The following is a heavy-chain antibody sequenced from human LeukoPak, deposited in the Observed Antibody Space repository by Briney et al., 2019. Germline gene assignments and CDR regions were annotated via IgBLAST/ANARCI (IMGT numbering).Heavy chain of an antibody. J-gene: IGHJ4*02. CDR1: GFTFSGYA. V-gene: IGHV3-30-3*01. Sequence: QPGGPLRLSCAASGFTFSGYAMHWVRQAPGKGLEWVAVISYDGSNKYYADSVKGRFTISRDNSKNTLYLQMNSLRAEDTAVYYCARGGIAVAGAFDYWGQGTLVTVSS. CDR3: ARGGIAVAGAFDY. CDR2: ISYDGSNK. D-gene: IGHD6-19*01.